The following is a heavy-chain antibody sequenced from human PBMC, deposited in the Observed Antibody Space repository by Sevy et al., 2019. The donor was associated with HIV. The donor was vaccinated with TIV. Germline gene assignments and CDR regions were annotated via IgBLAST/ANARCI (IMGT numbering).Heavy chain of an antibody. V-gene: IGHV3-9*01. D-gene: IGHD3-10*01. CDR1: GFNIDDYA. J-gene: IGHJ6*02. CDR3: AKDKASNYFGSGTYEYYYDSGMDV. CDR2: ISWNSGSM. Sequence: GGSLRLSCAASGFNIDDYAMHWVRQSPGKGLEWVSGISWNSGSMGYVDSVKGRFTISRDNAKNSLYLQMNSLRPEDTAWYYCAKDKASNYFGSGTYEYYYDSGMDVWGQGTTVTVSS.